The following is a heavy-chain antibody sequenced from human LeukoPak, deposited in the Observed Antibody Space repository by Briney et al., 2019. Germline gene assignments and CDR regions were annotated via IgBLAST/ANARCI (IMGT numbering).Heavy chain of an antibody. V-gene: IGHV4-59*12. CDR2: IYYSGST. CDR1: GHSISSSYY. J-gene: IGHJ3*02. Sequence: SETLSLTCTVSGHSISSSYYWSWIRQPPGKGLEWIGYIYYSGSTNYNPSLKSRVTISVDTSKNQFSLKLNSVTAADTSVYYFAKSIGFGLIDIWGQGKMVTVSS. D-gene: IGHD2/OR15-2a*01. CDR3: AKSIGFGLIDI.